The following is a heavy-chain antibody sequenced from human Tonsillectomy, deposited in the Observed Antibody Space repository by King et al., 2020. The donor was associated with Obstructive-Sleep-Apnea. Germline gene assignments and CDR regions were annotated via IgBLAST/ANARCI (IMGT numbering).Heavy chain of an antibody. J-gene: IGHJ4*02. CDR2: ISAYNGNT. CDR3: ARGSFDFWSGYYQIPPYFDY. D-gene: IGHD3-3*01. Sequence: VQLVESGAEVKKPGASVKVSCKASGYTFTSYGISWVRQAPGQGLEWMGWISAYNGNTNYAQKLQGRVTMTTDTSTCTAYMELRSLRSDDTAVYYCARGSFDFWSGYYQIPPYFDYWGQGTLVTVSS. CDR1: GYTFTSYG. V-gene: IGHV1-18*04.